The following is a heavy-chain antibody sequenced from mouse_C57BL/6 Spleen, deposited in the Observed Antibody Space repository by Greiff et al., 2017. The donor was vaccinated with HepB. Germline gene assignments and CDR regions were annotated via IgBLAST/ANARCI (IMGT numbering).Heavy chain of an antibody. Sequence: QVQLQQSGAELARPGASVKMSCKASGYTFTSYTMHWVNQRPGQGLEWIGYINPSSGYTKYNQKFKDKATLTADKSSSTAYMQLSSLTSEDSAVYYCASRGLITTVVAPFAYWGQGTLVTVSA. V-gene: IGHV1-4*01. CDR1: GYTFTSYT. D-gene: IGHD1-1*01. CDR2: INPSSGYT. J-gene: IGHJ3*01. CDR3: ASRGLITTVVAPFAY.